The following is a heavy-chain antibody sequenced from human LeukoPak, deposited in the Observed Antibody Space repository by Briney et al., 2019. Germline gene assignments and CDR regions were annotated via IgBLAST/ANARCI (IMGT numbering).Heavy chain of an antibody. V-gene: IGHV3-74*01. CDR2: TNSDGRTT. J-gene: IGHJ4*02. CDR1: GFTFSNYW. D-gene: IGHD1-26*01. CDR3: VRVSSYWEYFDQ. Sequence: PGGSLRLSCVASGFTFSNYWMHWVRQAPGKGLVWVSRTNSDGRTTTYADSVKGRFTIFRDNAKNTLYLQMNSLSAEDTSVYYCVRVSSYWEYFDQWGQGALVTVSS.